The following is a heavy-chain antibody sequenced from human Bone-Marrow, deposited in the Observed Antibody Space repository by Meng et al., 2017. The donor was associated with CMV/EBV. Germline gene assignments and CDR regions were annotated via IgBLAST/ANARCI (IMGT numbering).Heavy chain of an antibody. J-gene: IGHJ4*02. V-gene: IGHV3-30-3*01. CDR3: AKDRTARPSYYFDY. CDR1: GFIFRSYA. Sequence: GESLKISCAASGFIFRSYAMHWVRQAPGKGLEWAAGISYDGANKYYGDSVKGRFTISRDNSKNTLYMEMRAEDTAVYYCAKDRTARPSYYFDYWGQGTLVTVSS. D-gene: IGHD6-6*01. CDR2: ISYDGANK.